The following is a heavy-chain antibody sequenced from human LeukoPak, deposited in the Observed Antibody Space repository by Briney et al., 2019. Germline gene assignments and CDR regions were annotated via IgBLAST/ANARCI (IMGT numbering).Heavy chain of an antibody. J-gene: IGHJ4*02. CDR2: INHSGST. D-gene: IGHD3-10*01. CDR3: ARIYGSGSYFSDY. Sequence: SETLSLTCAVYGGSFSGYYWSWIRQPPGKGLEWIGEINHSGSTNYNPSLKSRVTISVDTPKNQFSLKLSSVTAADTAVYYCARIYGSGSYFSDYWGQGTLVTVSS. CDR1: GGSFSGYY. V-gene: IGHV4-34*01.